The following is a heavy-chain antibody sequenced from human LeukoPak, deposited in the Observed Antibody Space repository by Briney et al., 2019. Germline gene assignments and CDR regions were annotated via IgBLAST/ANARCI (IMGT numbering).Heavy chain of an antibody. CDR1: GFTFSSFG. D-gene: IGHD2-21*02. V-gene: IGHV3-23*01. J-gene: IGHJ4*02. Sequence: GASLRLSCAASGFTFSSFGMSWARQAPGKGLEWVSTISGTGGRTHYADSVKGRFTISRDNSKNTLYLQMNSLRAEDTAVYYCAKESPVVTLADYWGQGTLVTVSS. CDR3: AKESPVVTLADY. CDR2: ISGTGGRT.